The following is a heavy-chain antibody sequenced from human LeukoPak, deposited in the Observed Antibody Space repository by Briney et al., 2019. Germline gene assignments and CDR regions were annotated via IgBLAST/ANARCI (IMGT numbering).Heavy chain of an antibody. CDR2: IYHSGST. V-gene: IGHV4-30-2*01. CDR3: ARLLYCSSTSCSPRYPNNWFDP. CDR1: GGSISSGGYY. Sequence: SETLSLTCTVSGGSISSGGYYWSWIRQPPGKGLEWIGYIYHSGSTYYNPSLKSRVTISVDRSKNQFSLKLSSVTATDTAVYYCARLLYCSSTSCSPRYPNNWFDPWGQGTLVTVSS. D-gene: IGHD2-2*01. J-gene: IGHJ5*02.